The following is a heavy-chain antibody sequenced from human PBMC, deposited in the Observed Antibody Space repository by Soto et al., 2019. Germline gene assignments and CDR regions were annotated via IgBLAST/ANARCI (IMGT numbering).Heavy chain of an antibody. CDR3: ARSRHGYNFVGDC. CDR2: INIDGSST. CDR1: GFTLSSYW. D-gene: IGHD5-12*01. J-gene: IGHJ4*02. Sequence: EVQLVESGGGLVQPGGSLRLSCAASGFTLSSYWMHWVRQAPGKGLVWISRINIDGSSTSYADSVKGRFTISRDNAKNTLYLQVNSLRAEDTAVHYCARSRHGYNFVGDCWGQGTLVTVSS. V-gene: IGHV3-74*01.